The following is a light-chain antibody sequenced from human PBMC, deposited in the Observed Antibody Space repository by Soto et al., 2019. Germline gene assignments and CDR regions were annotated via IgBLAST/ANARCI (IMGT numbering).Light chain of an antibody. CDR1: QSINTY. V-gene: IGKV1-5*01. Sequence: DIQMTQSPSTLSASVGDRVTITCRASQSINTYLAWYQQKSGKAPQLLISDAYTLEIGVPSRLSGSGSGTGFNLIISSLQPDDSATYYCQQYQSSWTFGQGTKVEI. J-gene: IGKJ1*01. CDR3: QQYQSSWT. CDR2: DAY.